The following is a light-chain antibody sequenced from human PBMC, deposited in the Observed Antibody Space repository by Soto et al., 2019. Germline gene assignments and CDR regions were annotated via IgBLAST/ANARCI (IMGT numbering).Light chain of an antibody. CDR1: QSVSDSY. J-gene: IGKJ3*01. CDR3: QHYGSSSL. V-gene: IGKV3-20*01. Sequence: EIVFTQSPGTLSLSPGERATLSCRASQSVSDSYLACYQQKPGQAPRLLIYASSISTGIPDRFRGSGPVSDFTLSISRLVPDDFAVYYCQHYGSSSLFGPGTKVDIK. CDR2: AS.